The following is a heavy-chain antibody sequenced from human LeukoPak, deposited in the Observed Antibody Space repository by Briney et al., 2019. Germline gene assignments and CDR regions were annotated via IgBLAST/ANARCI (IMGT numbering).Heavy chain of an antibody. CDR2: IYHSGST. CDR1: GYSISSGDY. J-gene: IGHJ4*02. Sequence: SETLSLTCTVSGYSISSGDYWGWIRQPPGKGLEWIGSIYHSGSTYYNPSLKSRVTISVDTSKNQFSLKLSSVPAADTAVYYCARDEEDGYSPSDYWGQGTLVTVSS. CDR3: ARDEEDGYSPSDY. V-gene: IGHV4-38-2*02. D-gene: IGHD5-24*01.